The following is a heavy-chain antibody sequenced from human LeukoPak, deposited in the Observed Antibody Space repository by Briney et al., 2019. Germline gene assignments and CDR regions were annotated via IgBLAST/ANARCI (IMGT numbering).Heavy chain of an antibody. Sequence: SETLSLTCTVSGGSISSYYWSWIRQPPGKGLEWIGYIYYSGTTNYNPSLKSRVTISVDTSKNQFSLNLSSVTAADTAVYYCARGQGTVTTHWGQGTLVTVSS. D-gene: IGHD4-11*01. CDR2: IYYSGTT. V-gene: IGHV4-59*12. J-gene: IGHJ4*02. CDR1: GGSISSYY. CDR3: ARGQGTVTTH.